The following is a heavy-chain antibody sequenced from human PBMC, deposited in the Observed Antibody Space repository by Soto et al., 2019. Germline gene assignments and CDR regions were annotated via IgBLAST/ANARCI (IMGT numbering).Heavy chain of an antibody. CDR3: AKDGVARNGDWDWFDP. J-gene: IGHJ5*02. V-gene: IGHV3-23*01. Sequence: EVQLLESGGGLVQPGGSVRLSCAASGFTFRNYAMTWVRQAPGKGLEWVSSIHGEGAGTYYADSVKGRFTVSRDDSKEPLYLQMSSLRVDDTAVYYCAKDGVARNGDWDWFDPWGQGTLVTVAS. D-gene: IGHD6-19*01. CDR2: IHGEGAGT. CDR1: GFTFRNYA.